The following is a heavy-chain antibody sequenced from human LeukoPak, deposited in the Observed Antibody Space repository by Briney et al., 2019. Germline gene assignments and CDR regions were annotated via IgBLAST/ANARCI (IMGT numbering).Heavy chain of an antibody. Sequence: SGTLSLTCTVSGDSISSYYWSWIRQPPGKGLEWIGYIYYSGSTYYNPSLKSRVTISVDTSKNQFSLRLSSVTAADTAVYFCARASYGDDAFEIWGQGTMVTVSS. CDR2: IYYSGST. J-gene: IGHJ3*02. CDR1: GDSISSYY. D-gene: IGHD4-17*01. CDR3: ARASYGDDAFEI. V-gene: IGHV4-59*12.